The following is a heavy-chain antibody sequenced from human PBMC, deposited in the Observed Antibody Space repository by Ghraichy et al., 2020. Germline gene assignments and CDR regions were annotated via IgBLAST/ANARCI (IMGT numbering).Heavy chain of an antibody. Sequence: GGSLRLSCAASGFTFISSCMNWVRQAPGKGLVWVSLINSDGSITNYVDSVKGRFTISRDNAKNTLYLQMNSLRAEDTAVYYCARESIAAAGNGMDVWGQGTTVTVSS. CDR1: GFTFISSC. CDR3: ARESIAAAGNGMDV. CDR2: INSDGSIT. D-gene: IGHD6-13*01. V-gene: IGHV3-74*01. J-gene: IGHJ6*02.